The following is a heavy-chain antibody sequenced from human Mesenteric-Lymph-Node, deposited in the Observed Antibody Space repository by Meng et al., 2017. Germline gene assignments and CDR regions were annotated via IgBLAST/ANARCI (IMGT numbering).Heavy chain of an antibody. D-gene: IGHD2-21*02. CDR2: ISGSGAST. CDR1: GFSFSNYA. V-gene: IGHV3-23*01. J-gene: IGHJ2*01. CDR3: AKDTLYCGGDCFSGGIYWYFDL. Sequence: GGSLRLSCAASGFSFSNYAMSWVRQAPGKGLEWVSGISGSGASTNYADSEKGRFTVWRDNFKNTLYLQMNSLRAEDTAVYYCAKDTLYCGGDCFSGGIYWYFDLWGRGTRVTVSS.